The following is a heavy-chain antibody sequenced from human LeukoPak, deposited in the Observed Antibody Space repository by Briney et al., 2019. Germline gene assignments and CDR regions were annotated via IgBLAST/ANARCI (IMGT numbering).Heavy chain of an antibody. J-gene: IGHJ4*02. Sequence: GGSLRLSCAASGFTFSSYGMHWVRQAPGKGLEWVAFIRYDGSNKYYADSVKGRFTISRDNAQNSLYLQMNSLRAEDTAVYYCTRGSYGDYEYWGQGTLVTVSS. D-gene: IGHD4-17*01. CDR3: TRGSYGDYEY. V-gene: IGHV3-30*02. CDR2: IRYDGSNK. CDR1: GFTFSSYG.